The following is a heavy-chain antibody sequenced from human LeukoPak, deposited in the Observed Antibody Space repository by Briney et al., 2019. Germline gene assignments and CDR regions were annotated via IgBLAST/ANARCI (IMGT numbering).Heavy chain of an antibody. CDR2: INHSGST. V-gene: IGHV4-34*01. Sequence: KPSETLSLTCAVYGGSFSGYYWSWIRQPPGKGLEWIGEINHSGSTNYNPSLKSRVTISVDTSKNQFSLKLSSVTAADTAVYYCARVGEGIQLWLRPGDYYYYMDVWGKGTTVTVSS. J-gene: IGHJ6*03. D-gene: IGHD5-18*01. CDR3: ARVGEGIQLWLRPGDYYYYMDV. CDR1: GGSFSGYY.